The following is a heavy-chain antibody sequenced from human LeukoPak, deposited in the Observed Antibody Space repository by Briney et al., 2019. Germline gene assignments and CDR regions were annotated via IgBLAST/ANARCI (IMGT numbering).Heavy chain of an antibody. Sequence: SETLSLTCTVSGGSISTYYWNWIRQPAGKGLEWIGRIHTSGSTNYNPSLRSRVTVSVDTSKNQFSLKLSSVTAADTAVYYCARAKVYCSSTSCYFFFDYWGQGTLVTVSS. CDR2: IHTSGST. V-gene: IGHV4-4*07. CDR3: ARAKVYCSSTSCYFFFDY. J-gene: IGHJ4*02. CDR1: GGSISTYY. D-gene: IGHD2-2*01.